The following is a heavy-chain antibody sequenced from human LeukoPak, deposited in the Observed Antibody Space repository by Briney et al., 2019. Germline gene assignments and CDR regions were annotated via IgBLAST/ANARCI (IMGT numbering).Heavy chain of an antibody. J-gene: IGHJ4*02. CDR1: GDSISSYY. CDR2: IYYDGST. CDR3: ARSGGYYYDVL. D-gene: IGHD3-22*01. V-gene: IGHV4-59*08. Sequence: SETLSLTCTVSGDSISSYYWSWIRQSPGKGLEWIGYIYYDGSTSYNPSLKSRLTISLDTSKNQFSLNLRSVTAADTAVFYCARSGGYYYDVLWGQGTLVTVSS.